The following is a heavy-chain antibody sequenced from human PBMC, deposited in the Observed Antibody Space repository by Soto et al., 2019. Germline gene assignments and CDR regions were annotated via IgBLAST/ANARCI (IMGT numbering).Heavy chain of an antibody. D-gene: IGHD3-9*01. CDR3: ARSLLRNFDWLFQFYYFGMDV. Sequence: QVQLVQSGAEVKKPESSVKVSCKASGGTFSNFAISWVRQAPGRGLEWMGGIVPIIGTATYAQKFQGRVTITADESTSTGYMELSSLTSEDTAVYYCARSLLRNFDWLFQFYYFGMDVWGQGTTVTVSS. V-gene: IGHV1-69*01. J-gene: IGHJ6*02. CDR1: GGTFSNFA. CDR2: IVPIIGTA.